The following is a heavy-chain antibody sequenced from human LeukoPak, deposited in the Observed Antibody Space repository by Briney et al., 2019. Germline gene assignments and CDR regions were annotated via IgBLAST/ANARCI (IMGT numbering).Heavy chain of an antibody. CDR3: AREVAARLDYFDY. CDR1: GYTFTGYY. CDR2: INPNSGGT. V-gene: IGHV1-2*02. Sequence: ASVKVSCKASGYTFTGYYMHWVRQAPGQGLEWMGWINPNSGGTNYAQKFQGRVTMTRDTSISTAHMELSRLRSDDTAVYYCAREVAARLDYFDYWGQGTLVTVSS. J-gene: IGHJ4*02. D-gene: IGHD6-6*01.